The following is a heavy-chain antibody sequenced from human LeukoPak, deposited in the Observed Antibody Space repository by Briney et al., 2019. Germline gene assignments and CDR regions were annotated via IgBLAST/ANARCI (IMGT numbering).Heavy chain of an antibody. CDR3: AKEASSGWYFDY. Sequence: PGGSLRLSCAASRFTFNSYEMNWVRQAPGKGLEWLSYISSSGSTIYYADSVKGRFTISRDNAKNSLYLQMNSLRAEDTAVYYCAKEASSGWYFDYWGQGTLVTVSS. V-gene: IGHV3-48*03. CDR2: ISSSGSTI. J-gene: IGHJ4*02. D-gene: IGHD6-19*01. CDR1: RFTFNSYE.